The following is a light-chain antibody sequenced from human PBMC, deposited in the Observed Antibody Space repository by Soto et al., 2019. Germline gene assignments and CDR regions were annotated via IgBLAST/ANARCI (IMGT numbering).Light chain of an antibody. CDR3: QHYGSSMWT. CDR1: QSVSSSY. J-gene: IGKJ1*01. Sequence: EIVLTQSTGTLSLSPGERATLSCRASQSVSSSYLAWYQQKPGQAPSLLIYDASSRATGIPDRFSGSGSGTDFTLTISRLEPEDFAVYYCQHYGSSMWTFGQGTKVEIK. CDR2: DAS. V-gene: IGKV3-20*01.